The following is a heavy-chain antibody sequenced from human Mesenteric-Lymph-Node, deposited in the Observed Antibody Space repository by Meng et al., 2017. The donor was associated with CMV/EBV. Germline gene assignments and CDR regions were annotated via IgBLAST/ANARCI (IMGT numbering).Heavy chain of an antibody. Sequence: GGSLRLSCAASGFRFDDYGMSWVRQSPGKGLEWVSTISGSGGTTFYAESVKGLLTISRDNSKNTLYLQMNSPGVEDTAVYYCAKSSGYGDNSFFDSWGQGTLVTVSS. CDR2: ISGSGGTT. V-gene: IGHV3-23*01. CDR3: AKSSGYGDNSFFDS. D-gene: IGHD4-23*01. J-gene: IGHJ4*02. CDR1: GFRFDDYG.